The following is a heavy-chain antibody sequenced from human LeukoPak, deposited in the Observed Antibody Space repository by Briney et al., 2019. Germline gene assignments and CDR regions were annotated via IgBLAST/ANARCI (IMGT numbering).Heavy chain of an antibody. CDR1: GYTLTELS. J-gene: IGHJ4*02. D-gene: IGHD1-26*01. CDR2: FDPEDGET. Sequence: ASVKVSCKVSGYTLTELSMHWVRQAPGKGLEWMGGFDPEDGETIYAQKFQGRVTVTEDTSTDTAYMELSSLRSEDTAAYYCATGRELPVDYWGQGTLVTVSS. CDR3: ATGRELPVDY. V-gene: IGHV1-24*01.